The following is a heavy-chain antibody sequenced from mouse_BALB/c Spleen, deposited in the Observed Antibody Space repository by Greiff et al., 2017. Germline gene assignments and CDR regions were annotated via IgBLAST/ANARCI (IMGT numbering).Heavy chain of an antibody. J-gene: IGHJ4*01. CDR2: IYPGNSDT. CDR3: TKGYGSSYAMDY. Sequence: VQLQQSGTVLARPGASVKMSCKASGYTFTSYWMHWVKQRPGQGLEWIGAIYPGNSDTSYNQKFKGKAKLTAVTSTSTAYMELSSLTNEDSAVYYCTKGYGSSYAMDYWGQGTSVTVSS. CDR1: GYTFTSYW. D-gene: IGHD1-1*01. V-gene: IGHV1-5*01.